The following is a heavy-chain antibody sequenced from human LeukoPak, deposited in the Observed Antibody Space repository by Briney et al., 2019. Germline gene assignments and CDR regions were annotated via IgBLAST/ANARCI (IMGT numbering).Heavy chain of an antibody. V-gene: IGHV3-20*04. CDR3: ARGYSGYDYGYYFDY. J-gene: IGHJ4*02. D-gene: IGHD5-12*01. Sequence: AGGSLRLSCAASGFTFDDYAMNWVRQAPGKGLEWVSGLNWSGDSTGYADSVKGRFSISRDNAKNSLYLQMTSLRAEDTALYYCARGYSGYDYGYYFDYWGQGTLVTVSS. CDR2: LNWSGDST. CDR1: GFTFDDYA.